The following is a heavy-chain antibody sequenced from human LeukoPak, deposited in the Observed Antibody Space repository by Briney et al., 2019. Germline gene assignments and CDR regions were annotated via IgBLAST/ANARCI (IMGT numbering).Heavy chain of an antibody. CDR1: GFTFDDYA. V-gene: IGHV3-9*01. J-gene: IGHJ6*02. CDR3: ARGGVTELYYGMDV. D-gene: IGHD3-16*01. CDR2: ISWNSDIL. Sequence: GRSLRLSCAASGFTFDDYAMYWVRQAPGKGLEWVSGISWNSDILGYADSVKGRFSISRDNAENSLYLQMNSLRAGDTALYYCARGGVTELYYGMDVWGQGNTVTVSS.